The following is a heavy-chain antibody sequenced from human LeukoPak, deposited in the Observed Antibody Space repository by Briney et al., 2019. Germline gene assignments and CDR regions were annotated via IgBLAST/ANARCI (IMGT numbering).Heavy chain of an antibody. D-gene: IGHD3-22*01. CDR1: GFTFTSYA. J-gene: IGHJ3*02. V-gene: IGHV3-23*01. CDR3: ARGGGRNYYDSSGYWSAFDI. CDR2: ISASGDST. Sequence: GGSLRLSCAASGFTFTSYAMSWVRQAPKKGLEWVSVISASGDSTNYADSVKGRFTTSRDNSKNTLYLQMNSLRAEDTAVYYCARGGGRNYYDSSGYWSAFDIWGQGTMVTVSS.